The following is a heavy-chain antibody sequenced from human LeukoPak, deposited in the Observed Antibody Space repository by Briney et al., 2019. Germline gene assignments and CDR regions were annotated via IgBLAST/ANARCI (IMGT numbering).Heavy chain of an antibody. D-gene: IGHD3-3*01. CDR3: AKDSRRFLEWSYFDY. CDR2: ISGSGGST. J-gene: IGHJ4*02. V-gene: IGHV3-23*01. CDR1: GFTFSSYA. Sequence: PGGSLRLSCAASGFTFSSYAMSWVRQAPGKGLEWVSAISGSGGSTYYADSVKGRFTISRDNSKNSLYLQMNSLRTEDTALYYCAKDSRRFLEWSYFDYWGQGTLVTVSS.